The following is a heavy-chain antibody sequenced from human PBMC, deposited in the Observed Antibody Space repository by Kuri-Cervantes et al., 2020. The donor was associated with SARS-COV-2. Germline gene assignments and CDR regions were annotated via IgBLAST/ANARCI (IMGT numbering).Heavy chain of an antibody. V-gene: IGHV3-33*08. CDR1: GFTFSSYS. CDR2: IWYDGSNK. Sequence: GGSLRLSCAASGFTFSSYSMNWVRQAPGKGLEWVAVIWYDGSNKYYADSVKGRFTISRDNSKNTLCLQMNSLRAEDTAVYYCARDLGYCSSTSCRYGMDVWGQGTTVTVSS. J-gene: IGHJ6*02. D-gene: IGHD2-2*01. CDR3: ARDLGYCSSTSCRYGMDV.